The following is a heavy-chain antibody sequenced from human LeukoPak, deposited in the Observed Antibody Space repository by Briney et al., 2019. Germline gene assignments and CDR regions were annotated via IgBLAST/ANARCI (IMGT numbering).Heavy chain of an antibody. V-gene: IGHV3-23*01. CDR3: AKEGGIVGPTHFDY. CDR1: GFTLSSYA. D-gene: IGHD1-26*01. Sequence: PGESLRLSCAASGFTLSSYAISWVRQAPGKGLEWVSAISGSDGSTFYADSVRGRFTISRDNSKNTLYLQMNSLRAEDTAIYYCAKEGGIVGPTHFDYWGQGTLVTVSS. J-gene: IGHJ4*02. CDR2: ISGSDGST.